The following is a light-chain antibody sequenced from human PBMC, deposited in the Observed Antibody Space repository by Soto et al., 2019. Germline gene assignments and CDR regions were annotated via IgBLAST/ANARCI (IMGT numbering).Light chain of an antibody. CDR2: GAS. J-gene: IGKJ1*01. V-gene: IGKV3-15*01. Sequence: EIVMTQSPATLSVSPGERATLSCRASQSVSSNLAWYQQKPGQAPRLLIYGASTRATGIPARFSGSGSGTEFTLTISSLQSEVFAFYYCQKNNNGPRPFGQGTKGDIK. CDR3: QKNNNGPRP. CDR1: QSVSSN.